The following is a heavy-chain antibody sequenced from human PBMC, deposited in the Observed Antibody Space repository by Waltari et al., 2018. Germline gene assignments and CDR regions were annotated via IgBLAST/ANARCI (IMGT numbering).Heavy chain of an antibody. J-gene: IGHJ4*02. CDR3: ATEVPYSGSWYAHYYFDY. CDR1: GGTFSSYA. D-gene: IGHD6-13*01. Sequence: QVQLVQSGAEVKKPGSSVKVSCKASGGTFSSYAISWVRQAPGQGLEWMGRIIPIFGTANYEQKFQGRVTITADKSTSTAYMELSSLRSEDTAVYYCATEVPYSGSWYAHYYFDYWGQGTLVTVSS. V-gene: IGHV1-69*08. CDR2: IIPIFGTA.